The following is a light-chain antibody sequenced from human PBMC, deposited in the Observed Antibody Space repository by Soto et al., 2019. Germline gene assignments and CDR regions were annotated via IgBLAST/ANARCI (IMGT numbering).Light chain of an antibody. J-gene: IGLJ1*01. Sequence: QSVLTQPACVSGSPGQSITISCTGTSSDVGGYNYVSWYQQHPGKAPKLMIYEVSNRPSGVSNRFSGSKSGNTASLTISGLQAEDEADYYCSSYTSSSTGYVFGTGTKVTVL. CDR2: EVS. V-gene: IGLV2-14*01. CDR3: SSYTSSSTGYV. CDR1: SSDVGGYNY.